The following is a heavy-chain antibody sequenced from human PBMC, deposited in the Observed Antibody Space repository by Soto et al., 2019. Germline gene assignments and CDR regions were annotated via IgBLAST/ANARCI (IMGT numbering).Heavy chain of an antibody. D-gene: IGHD3-22*01. CDR3: ARGVHYDSSGFYYFY. CDR2: IIPIFGTA. Sequence: SVKVSCKASGGTFSSYAISWVRQAPVQGLEWMGGIIPIFGTAKYAQKLQGRITITADESTSTAYMELKSLRSEDTAVYYCARGVHYDSSGFYYFYWGQGTLVTVSS. J-gene: IGHJ4*02. CDR1: GGTFSSYA. V-gene: IGHV1-69*13.